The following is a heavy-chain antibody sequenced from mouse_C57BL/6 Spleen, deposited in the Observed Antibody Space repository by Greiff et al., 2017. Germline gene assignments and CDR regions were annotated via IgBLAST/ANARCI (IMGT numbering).Heavy chain of an antibody. V-gene: IGHV3-6*01. D-gene: IGHD3-2*02. CDR1: GYSITSGYY. J-gene: IGHJ2*01. CDR2: ISYDGSN. Sequence: EVQLVESGPGLVKPSQSLSLTCSVTGYSITSGYYWNWIRQFPGNKLEWMGYISYDGSNNYNPSLKNRISITRDTSKNQFFLKLNSVTTEDTATYYCARGQAGLGDFDYWGQGTTLTVSS. CDR3: ARGQAGLGDFDY.